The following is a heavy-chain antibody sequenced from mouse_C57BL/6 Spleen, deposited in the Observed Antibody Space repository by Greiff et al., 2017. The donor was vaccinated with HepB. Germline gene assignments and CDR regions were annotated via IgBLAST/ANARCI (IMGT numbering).Heavy chain of an antibody. V-gene: IGHV1-80*01. CDR2: IYPGDGDT. J-gene: IGHJ3*01. D-gene: IGHD1-1*01. Sequence: QVQLKQSGAELVKPGASVKISCKASGYAFSSYWMNWVKQRPGKGLEWIGQIYPGDGDTNYNGKFKGKATLTADKSSSTAYMQLSSLTSEDSAVYFCARRYGSSYPFAYWGQGTLVTVSA. CDR1: GYAFSSYW. CDR3: ARRYGSSYPFAY.